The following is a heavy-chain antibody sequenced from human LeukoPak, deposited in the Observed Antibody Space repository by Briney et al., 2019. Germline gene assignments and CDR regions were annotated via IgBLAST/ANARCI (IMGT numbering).Heavy chain of an antibody. CDR2: VHLDGRT. CDR1: GGSVINTNW. J-gene: IGHJ4*02. D-gene: IGHD3-3*01. Sequence: SGTLSLTCGVSGGSVINTNWWTWVRQPPGKGLEWIGEVHLDGRTNYNPSLESRLTMSVDVSENQVSLKLTSVTAADTAVYYCAREGGFYRPLDYSGQRTLVTVSS. V-gene: IGHV4-4*02. CDR3: AREGGFYRPLDY.